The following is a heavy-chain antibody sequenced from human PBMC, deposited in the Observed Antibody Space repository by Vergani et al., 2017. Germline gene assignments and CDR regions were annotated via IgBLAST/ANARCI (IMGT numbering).Heavy chain of an antibody. CDR3: ARAPLLLRYFDWLPYYGMDV. CDR1: GFTFSSYA. J-gene: IGHJ6*02. D-gene: IGHD3-9*01. CDR2: ISYDGSNK. V-gene: IGHV3-30-3*01. Sequence: QVQLVESGGGVVQPGRSLRLSCAASGFTFSSYAMHWVRQAPGKGLEWVAVISYDGSNKYYADSVKGRFTISRDNSKNTLYLQMNSLRAEDTAVYYCARAPLLLRYFDWLPYYGMDVWGQGTTVTVSS.